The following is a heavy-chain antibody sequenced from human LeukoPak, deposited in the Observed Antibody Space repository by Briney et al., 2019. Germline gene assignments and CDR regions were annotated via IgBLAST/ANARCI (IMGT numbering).Heavy chain of an antibody. CDR2: INPNSGGT. D-gene: IGHD1-26*01. V-gene: IGHV1-2*02. J-gene: IGHJ3*02. CDR1: GYTSTGYY. CDR3: ARGDPVGATGGEAFDI. Sequence: ASVKVSCKASGYTSTGYYMHWVRQAPGQGLEWMGLINPNSGGTNYAQKFQGRVTMTRDTSISTAYMELSRLRSDDTAVYYCARGDPVGATGGEAFDIWGQGTMVTVSS.